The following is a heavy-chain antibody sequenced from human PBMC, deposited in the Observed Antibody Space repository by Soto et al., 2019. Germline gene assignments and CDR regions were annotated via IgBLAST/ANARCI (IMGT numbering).Heavy chain of an antibody. CDR1: GGSISSYY. CDR3: ARGSRDDYFTWFDP. V-gene: IGHV4-59*01. Sequence: SETLSLTCTVSGGSISSYYWSWIRQPPGKGLEWIGYIYYSGSTNYNPSLKSRVTISVDTSKNQFSLKLSSVTAADTAVYYCARGSRDDYFTWFDPWGQGTLVTVSS. D-gene: IGHD2-2*01. J-gene: IGHJ5*02. CDR2: IYYSGST.